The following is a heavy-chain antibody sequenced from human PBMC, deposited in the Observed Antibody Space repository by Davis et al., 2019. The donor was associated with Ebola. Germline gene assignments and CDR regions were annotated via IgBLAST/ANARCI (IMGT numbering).Heavy chain of an antibody. CDR1: GYTFTTYA. Sequence: ASVKVSCKASGYTFTTYAMHWVRQAPGQRLEWMGWINAGNGNTKYSQKFQGRVTITRDTSASTAYMELSSLRSDDTAVYYCARRVGARSGFDSWGQGSLVTVSS. D-gene: IGHD1-26*01. J-gene: IGHJ4*02. CDR2: INAGNGNT. CDR3: ARRVGARSGFDS. V-gene: IGHV1-3*01.